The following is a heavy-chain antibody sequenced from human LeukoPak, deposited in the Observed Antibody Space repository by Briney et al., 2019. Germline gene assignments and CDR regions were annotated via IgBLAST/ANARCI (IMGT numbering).Heavy chain of an antibody. CDR1: GGSVSSGSYY. V-gene: IGHV4-61*01. J-gene: IGHJ4*02. CDR2: IYYSGST. Sequence: SETLSLTCTVSGGSVSSGSYYWSWIRQPPGKGLEWIGYIYYSGSTNYNPSLKSRVNISLDTSKNQFSLKLSSVTAADTAVYYCARDLGTSTLWGQGTLVTVSS. CDR3: ARDLGTSTL. D-gene: IGHD1-14*01.